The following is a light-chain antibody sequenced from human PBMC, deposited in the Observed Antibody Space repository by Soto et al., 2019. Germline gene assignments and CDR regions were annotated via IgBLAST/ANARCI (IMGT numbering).Light chain of an antibody. CDR1: SSDVGNYIF. J-gene: IGLJ1*01. CDR3: QSYDSSLSGYV. V-gene: IGLV2-14*01. Sequence: QSVLTQPASVSGSPGQSITISCTGTSSDVGNYIFVSWYRQHPGKAPKLMIYDINNRPSGVSNRFSGSKSGTSASLAIAGLQAEDEGDYYCQSYDSSLSGYVFGTGTKVTVL. CDR2: DIN.